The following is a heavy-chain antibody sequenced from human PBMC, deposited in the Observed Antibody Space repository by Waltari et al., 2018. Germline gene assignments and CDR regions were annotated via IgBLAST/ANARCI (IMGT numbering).Heavy chain of an antibody. D-gene: IGHD5-12*01. J-gene: IGHJ5*02. V-gene: IGHV4-39*01. Sequence: QLRLQESGPGLVKPSETLSLTCTVSGGSISSGGYYWGWIRQSPGKGLEWIGSIYYSGSTYYNPTLESRVTISGDTSKNEFSLKLSSVTAADTAVHYCARHWKRSGYRFDPWGQGTLVTVSS. CDR1: GGSISSGGYY. CDR3: ARHWKRSGYRFDP. CDR2: IYYSGST.